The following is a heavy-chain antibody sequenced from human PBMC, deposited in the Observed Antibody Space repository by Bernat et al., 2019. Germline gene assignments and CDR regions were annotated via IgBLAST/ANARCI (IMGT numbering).Heavy chain of an antibody. CDR3: ARRGDYGGTRYFYSFGMDV. CDR1: GYSFTNYW. Sequence: EVQLVQSGAEVKKPGESLRISCEGSGYSFTNYWIGWVRQMPGKGLEWMGIIYPGDSDTRYSPSFEGQVTISADKSISTAYLQWSSLKASDTAMYYCARRGDYGGTRYFYSFGMDVWGQGTTVTVSS. J-gene: IGHJ6*02. D-gene: IGHD4-23*01. V-gene: IGHV5-51*01. CDR2: IYPGDSDT.